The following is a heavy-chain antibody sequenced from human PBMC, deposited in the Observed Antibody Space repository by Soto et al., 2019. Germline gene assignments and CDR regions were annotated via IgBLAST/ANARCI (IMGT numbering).Heavy chain of an antibody. J-gene: IGHJ3*02. D-gene: IGHD6-6*01. Sequence: QVQLVQSGPEVKKPGSSVKVSCEASGGTFSTFAVNWVRQAPGQGLEWVGGIVPLFSVAKYAQNFEGRVTIVADDSTNTAYMDLSSLRSDATAVYYCAASGRDVLGYEYMATEGFDIWGQGTMVTVSS. CDR2: IVPLFSVA. CDR1: GGTFSTFA. V-gene: IGHV1-69*01. CDR3: AASGRDVLGYEYMATEGFDI.